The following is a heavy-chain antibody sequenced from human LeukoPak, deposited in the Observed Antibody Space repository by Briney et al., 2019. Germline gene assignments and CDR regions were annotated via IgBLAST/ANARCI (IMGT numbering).Heavy chain of an antibody. J-gene: IGHJ4*02. Sequence: SVKVSCKTSGGSLSSYSINWVRQAPGQGLEWMGGIIPIIGTIKDAQKFQGRVSITADESTSTAYMELSSLRSEDTAVYYCSYGSGSYYNVMDYWGQGTLVTVSS. V-gene: IGHV1-69*13. D-gene: IGHD3-10*01. CDR1: GGSLSSYS. CDR3: SYGSGSYYNVMDY. CDR2: IIPIIGTI.